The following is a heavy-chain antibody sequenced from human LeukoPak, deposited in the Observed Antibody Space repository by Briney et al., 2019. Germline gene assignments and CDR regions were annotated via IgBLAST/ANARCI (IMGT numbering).Heavy chain of an antibody. CDR1: GFTFSSYS. V-gene: IGHV3-21*01. CDR2: ISSSSSYI. Sequence: KTWGSLRLSCAASGFTFSSYSMNWVRQAPGKGLEWVSSISSSSSYIYYADSVKGRFTISRDNAKNSLYLQMNSLRAEDTAVYYCARVIGSGSFYISLDYWGQGTLVTVSS. D-gene: IGHD3-10*01. J-gene: IGHJ4*02. CDR3: ARVIGSGSFYISLDY.